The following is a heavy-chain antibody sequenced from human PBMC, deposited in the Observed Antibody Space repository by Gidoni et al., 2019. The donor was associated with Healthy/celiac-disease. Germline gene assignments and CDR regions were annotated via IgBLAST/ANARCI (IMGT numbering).Heavy chain of an antibody. J-gene: IGHJ6*02. CDR3: ARGGHYYGSESGYYGMDV. Sequence: QVQLQESGPGLVKPSQTLSLTCTVSGGSISSGGHYWSWIRQHPGKGLEWIGYIYYSGSTYYNPSLKSRVTISVDTSKNQFSLKLSSVTAADTAVYYCARGGHYYGSESGYYGMDVWGQGTTVTVSS. CDR2: IYYSGST. D-gene: IGHD3-10*01. V-gene: IGHV4-31*03. CDR1: GGSISSGGHY.